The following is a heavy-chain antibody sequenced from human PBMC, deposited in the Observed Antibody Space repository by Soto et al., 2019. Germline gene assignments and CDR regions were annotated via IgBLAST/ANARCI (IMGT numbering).Heavy chain of an antibody. CDR2: IYYSGST. CDR1: GGSISSSSYY. D-gene: IGHD3-10*01. J-gene: IGHJ6*02. V-gene: IGHV4-39*01. Sequence: SETLSLTCTVSGGSISSSSYYWGWIRQPPGKGLEWIGSIYYSGSTYYNPSLKSRVTISVDTSKNQFSLKLSSVTAADTAVYYCASMVRGVMPYYYYGMDVWGQGTTVTVSS. CDR3: ASMVRGVMPYYYYGMDV.